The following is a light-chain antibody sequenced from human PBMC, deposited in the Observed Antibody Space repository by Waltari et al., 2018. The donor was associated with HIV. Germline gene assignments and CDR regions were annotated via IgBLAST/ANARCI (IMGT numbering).Light chain of an antibody. CDR1: SSDVGGYNY. CDR2: EVS. Sequence: QSALTQPASVPGSPGQSITISCTGTSSDVGGYNYVSWYQQHPGKAPKLMIYEVSNRPSGVSNLFSGSKSGNTASLTISGLQAEDEADYYCSSYRSSSTLEVFGTGTKVTVL. J-gene: IGLJ1*01. V-gene: IGLV2-14*01. CDR3: SSYRSSSTLEV.